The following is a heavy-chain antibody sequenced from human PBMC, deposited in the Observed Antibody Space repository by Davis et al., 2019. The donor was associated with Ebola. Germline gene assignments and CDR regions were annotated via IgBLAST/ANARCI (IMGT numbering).Heavy chain of an antibody. CDR3: AKAYGSSYYVRADAFDI. D-gene: IGHD3-22*01. CDR1: GFTFSSYA. V-gene: IGHV3-23*01. Sequence: GESLKISCAASGFTFSSYAMSWVRQAPGKGLEWVSTISGSGGSTYYADSVKGRFIISRDNSKDTLYLQMNSLRAEDTAAYYCAKAYGSSYYVRADAFDIWGQGTMVTVSS. CDR2: ISGSGGST. J-gene: IGHJ3*02.